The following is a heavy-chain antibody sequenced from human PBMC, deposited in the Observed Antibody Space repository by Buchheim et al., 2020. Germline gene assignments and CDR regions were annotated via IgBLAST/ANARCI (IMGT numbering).Heavy chain of an antibody. CDR2: IKQDGSEK. D-gene: IGHD6-13*01. J-gene: IGHJ6*02. V-gene: IGHV3-7*03. Sequence: EVQLVESGGGLVQPGGSLRLSCAASGFTFSSYWMSWVRQAPGKGLEWVANIKQDGSEKYYVDSVKGRFTIFRDNAKNSLYLQMNSLRAEDTAVYYCAREPDSSYYYYGMDVWGQGTT. CDR3: AREPDSSYYYYGMDV. CDR1: GFTFSSYW.